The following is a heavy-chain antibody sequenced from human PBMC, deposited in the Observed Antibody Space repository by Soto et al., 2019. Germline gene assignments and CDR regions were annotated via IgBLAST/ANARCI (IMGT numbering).Heavy chain of an antibody. CDR3: ARGAGYYDILTGFYYYYGMDV. Sequence: PSETLSLTCTVSGGSISSYYWSWIRQPPGKGLEWIGYIYYSGSTNYNPSLKSRVTISVDTSKNQFSLKLSSVTAADTAVYYCARGAGYYDILTGFYYYYGMDVWGQGTTVTVSS. J-gene: IGHJ6*02. CDR1: GGSISSYY. D-gene: IGHD3-9*01. V-gene: IGHV4-59*01. CDR2: IYYSGST.